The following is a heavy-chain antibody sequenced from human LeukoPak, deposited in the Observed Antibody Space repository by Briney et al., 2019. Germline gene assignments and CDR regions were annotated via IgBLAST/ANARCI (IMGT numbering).Heavy chain of an antibody. CDR2: IYYSGST. CDR1: GGSISSYY. V-gene: IGHV4-59*08. J-gene: IGHJ4*02. CDR3: AASRRVVRAVDY. D-gene: IGHD3-3*01. Sequence: SETLSLTCTVSGGSISSYYWSWIRQPPGKGLEWIGYIYYSGSTNYIPSLKSRVTISVDTSKNQFSLKLSSVTAADTAVYYCAASRRVVRAVDYWGQGTLVTVSS.